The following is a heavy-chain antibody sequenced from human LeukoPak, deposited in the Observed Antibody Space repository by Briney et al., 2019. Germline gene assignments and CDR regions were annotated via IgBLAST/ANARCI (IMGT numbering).Heavy chain of an antibody. CDR1: GFTFSSYW. CDR2: IKQDGSEK. D-gene: IGHD1-26*01. CDR3: AVGGSPSRYNWFDP. Sequence: GGSLRLSCAASGFTFSSYWMSWVRQAPGKGLEWVANIKQDGSEKYYVDSVKGRFTISRDNAKNSLYLQMNSLRAEDTAVYYCAVGGSPSRYNWFDPWGQGTLVTVSS. J-gene: IGHJ5*02. V-gene: IGHV3-7*01.